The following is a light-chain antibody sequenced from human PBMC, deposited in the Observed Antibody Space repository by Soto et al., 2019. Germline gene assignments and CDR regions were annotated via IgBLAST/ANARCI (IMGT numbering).Light chain of an antibody. CDR2: GAS. Sequence: EFVLTQSPGTLSLSPGERAILSCRASQSVTSTYIAWYQQKPGQAPRLLIYGASSRATGIPDRFSGSGSGTDFTLTICRLESEDFAVYYCQYYGSSPPTTFGQGTKLEIK. J-gene: IGKJ2*01. CDR1: QSVTSTY. CDR3: QYYGSSPPTT. V-gene: IGKV3-20*01.